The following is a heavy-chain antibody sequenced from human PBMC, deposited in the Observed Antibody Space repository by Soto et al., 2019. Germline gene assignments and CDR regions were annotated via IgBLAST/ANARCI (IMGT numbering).Heavy chain of an antibody. D-gene: IGHD3-3*01. CDR2: IIPIFVTA. CDR3: ARVGYDFLSGYYTGPDYYYGMDV. V-gene: IGHV1-69*13. J-gene: IGHJ6*02. Sequence: SVKVSCKASGGTFSSYAISWVRQAPGQGLEWMGGIIPIFVTANYAQKFQGRVTITADESTSTAYMELSSLRSEDTAVYYCARVGYDFLSGYYTGPDYYYGMDVWGQGTTVTVSS. CDR1: GGTFSSYA.